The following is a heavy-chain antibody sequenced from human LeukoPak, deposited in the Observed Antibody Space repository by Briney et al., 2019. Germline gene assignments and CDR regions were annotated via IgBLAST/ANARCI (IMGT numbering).Heavy chain of an antibody. CDR2: ISSSSSYI. CDR3: AQSYDSGGYPLGDS. Sequence: SGGSLRLSCAASGFTFSSYSMNWVRQAPGKGLEWVSSISSSSSYIYYADSVKGRFTISRDNAKNSLYLQMNSLRAEDTAVYYCAQSYDSGGYPLGDSWGQGTLVTVSS. V-gene: IGHV3-21*01. CDR1: GFTFSSYS. D-gene: IGHD3-22*01. J-gene: IGHJ4*02.